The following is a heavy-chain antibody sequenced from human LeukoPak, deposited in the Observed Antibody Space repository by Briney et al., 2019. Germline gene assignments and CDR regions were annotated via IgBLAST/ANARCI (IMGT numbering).Heavy chain of an antibody. J-gene: IGHJ6*03. CDR3: ARGGYYYYYGSGSAPFYMDV. V-gene: IGHV3-30*02. D-gene: IGHD3-10*01. Sequence: GGSLRLSCAASGFTFSTYGIHWVRQAPGKGLEWVAFIRYDGNIKYYADSVKGRFTISRDNSKNTLYLQMNSLRAEDTAVYYCARGGYYYYYGSGSAPFYMDVWGKGTTVTVSS. CDR2: IRYDGNIK. CDR1: GFTFSTYG.